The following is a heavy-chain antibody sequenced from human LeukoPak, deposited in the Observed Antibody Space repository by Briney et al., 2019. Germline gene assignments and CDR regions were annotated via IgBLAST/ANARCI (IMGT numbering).Heavy chain of an antibody. CDR1: GFMFSDYW. D-gene: IGHD2-2*01. CDR3: ASRADPAVVVPAADS. J-gene: IGHJ5*01. V-gene: IGHV4-34*08. Sequence: GSLRLSCAASGFMFSDYWMSWIRQPPGKGLEWIGEINHSGSTNYNPSLKSRVTISVDTSRNQFSLRLSSVTAADTAVYYCASRADPAVVVPAADSWGQGTLVTVSS. CDR2: INHSGST.